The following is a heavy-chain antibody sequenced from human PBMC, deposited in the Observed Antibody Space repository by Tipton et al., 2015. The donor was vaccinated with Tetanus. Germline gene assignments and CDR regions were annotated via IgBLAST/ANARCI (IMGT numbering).Heavy chain of an antibody. CDR3: ARLPTGYPNWVDP. V-gene: IGHV4-39*01. Sequence: TLSLTCTVSGGSISSGSYSWGWIRLSPGTGLEWIGTLHSSGNTYYNPSLQSRVTIFVDTSKNQFPLSLTSVTAADTAVYYCARLPTGYPNWVDPWGQGTLVTVSS. CDR1: GGSISSGSYS. CDR2: LHSSGNT. J-gene: IGHJ5*02. D-gene: IGHD6-25*01.